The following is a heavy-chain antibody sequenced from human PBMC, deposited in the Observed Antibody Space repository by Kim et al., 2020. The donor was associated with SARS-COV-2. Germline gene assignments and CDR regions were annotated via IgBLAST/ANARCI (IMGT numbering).Heavy chain of an antibody. J-gene: IGHJ1*01. Sequence: PSFQGQVTTSADKSINTAYLQGSSLKASDTAMYYCARHKDWNKGYFQRWGQGTLVTVSS. CDR3: ARHKDWNKGYFQR. V-gene: IGHV5-51*01. D-gene: IGHD1-1*01.